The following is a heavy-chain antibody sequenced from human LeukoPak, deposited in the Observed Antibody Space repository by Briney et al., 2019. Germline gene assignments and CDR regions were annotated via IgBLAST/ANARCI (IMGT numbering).Heavy chain of an antibody. V-gene: IGHV3-30*02. CDR3: IKDRVKRRKFGYLDV. D-gene: IGHD3-10*01. J-gene: IGHJ6*03. Sequence: HPGGSLRLSCAASGFTFSSYGMHWVRQAPGKGLEWVAFIRYDGSNKYYADSVKGRFTISRDNSKNTLYLQMNSLRAEDTALYYCIKDRVKRRKFGYLDVWGKGTTVTVSS. CDR2: IRYDGSNK. CDR1: GFTFSSYG.